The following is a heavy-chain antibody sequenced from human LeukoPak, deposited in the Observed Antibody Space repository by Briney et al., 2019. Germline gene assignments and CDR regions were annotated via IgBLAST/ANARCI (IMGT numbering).Heavy chain of an antibody. CDR3: ARDLSNDILTGYNYFDY. J-gene: IGHJ4*02. CDR1: GYTFTSYG. Sequence: GASVKVSCKASGYTFTSYGISWVRQAPGQGLEWMGWISAYNGNKNYAQKLQGRVTMTTDTSTRTAYMELRSLRSDDTAVYYCARDLSNDILTGYNYFDYWGQGTLVTVSS. D-gene: IGHD3-9*01. CDR2: ISAYNGNK. V-gene: IGHV1-18*04.